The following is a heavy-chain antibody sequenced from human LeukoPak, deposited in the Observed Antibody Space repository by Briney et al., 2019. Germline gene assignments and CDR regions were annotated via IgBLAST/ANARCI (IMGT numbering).Heavy chain of an antibody. CDR1: GYTFTGYY. Sequence: ASVKVSCKASGYTFTGYYMHWVRQAPGQGLEWMGWINPNSGGTSYAQKFQGRVTMTRDTSISTAYMELSRLRSDDTAVYYCASPYSGSYYDAFDIWGQGTMVTVSS. V-gene: IGHV1-2*02. J-gene: IGHJ3*02. CDR2: INPNSGGT. CDR3: ASPYSGSYYDAFDI. D-gene: IGHD1-26*01.